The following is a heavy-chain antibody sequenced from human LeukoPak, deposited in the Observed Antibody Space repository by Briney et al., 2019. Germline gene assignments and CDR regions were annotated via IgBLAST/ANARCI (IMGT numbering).Heavy chain of an antibody. CDR1: GGSISSYY. V-gene: IGHV4-59*12. CDR2: IYYSGST. D-gene: IGHD6-19*01. CDR3: ASSGLGTVADAYYFDY. Sequence: SETLSLTCTVSGGSISSYYWSWIRQPLGKGLEWIGYIYYSGSTNYNPSLKSRVTISVDTSKNQFSLKLSSVTAADTAVYYCASSGLGTVADAYYFDYWGQGTLVTVSS. J-gene: IGHJ4*02.